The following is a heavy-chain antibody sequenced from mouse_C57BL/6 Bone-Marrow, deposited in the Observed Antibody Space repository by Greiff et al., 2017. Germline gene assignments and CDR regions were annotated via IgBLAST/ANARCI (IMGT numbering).Heavy chain of an antibody. CDR3: TRSVGLLWDLDY. CDR1: GFTFSSYA. CDR2: ISSGGDYI. V-gene: IGHV5-9-1*02. D-gene: IGHD2-3*01. J-gene: IGHJ2*01. Sequence: EVKLVESGDGLVKPGGSLKLSCAASGFTFSSYAMSWVRQTPEQGLEWVAYISSGGDYIYYADNVKGRLTISTDNARNTQYMQLSSLKSEDTAMYYCTRSVGLLWDLDYWGQGTTLTVSS.